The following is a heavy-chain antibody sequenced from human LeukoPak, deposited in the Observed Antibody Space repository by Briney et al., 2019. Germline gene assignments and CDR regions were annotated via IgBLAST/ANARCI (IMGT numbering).Heavy chain of an antibody. V-gene: IGHV3-48*01. J-gene: IGHJ5*02. CDR3: ARDVGYRPWLDP. Sequence: GGSLRLSCAVSGFTFSTYSMHWVRQAPGKGLEWVSYISYTSGTIYYADSVKGRFTISLDNAKNSLFLQMNSLRAEDTAVYYCARDVGYRPWLDPWGQGTLVTVSS. D-gene: IGHD3-16*02. CDR2: ISYTSGTI. CDR1: GFTFSTYS.